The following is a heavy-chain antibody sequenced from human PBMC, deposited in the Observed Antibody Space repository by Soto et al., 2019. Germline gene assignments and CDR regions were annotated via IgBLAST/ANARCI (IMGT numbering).Heavy chain of an antibody. V-gene: IGHV4-59*08. CDR2: LFHRGRT. CDR3: ARHKIYCTGGTCYGPAFDV. CDR1: GGSITGSY. D-gene: IGHD2-8*02. J-gene: IGHJ3*01. Sequence: QVQLQESGPGLVKPSGTLSLTCTVTGGSITGSYWSWIRQSPGKGLEWIGYLFHRGRTYYNPSVARGLATSIDTSKNQSSLRLTSVTDTDTAGYYCARHKIYCTGGTCYGPAFDVWGQGTLVTVSS.